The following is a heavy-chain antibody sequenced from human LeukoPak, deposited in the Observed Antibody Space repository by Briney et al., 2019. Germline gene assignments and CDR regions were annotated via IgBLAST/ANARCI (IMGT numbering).Heavy chain of an antibody. J-gene: IGHJ4*02. V-gene: IGHV3-48*01. CDR1: GFTFSSYS. D-gene: IGHD3-3*01. Sequence: PGGSLRLSCAASGFTFSSYSMNWVRQAPGKGLEWVSYISSSSSTIYYADSVKGRFTISRDNATNSLYLQMNSLRAEDTAVYYCARDIYDFWSPYDYWGQGTLVTVSS. CDR2: ISSSSSTI. CDR3: ARDIYDFWSPYDY.